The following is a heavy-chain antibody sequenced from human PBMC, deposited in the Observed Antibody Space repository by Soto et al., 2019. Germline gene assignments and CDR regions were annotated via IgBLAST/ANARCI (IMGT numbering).Heavy chain of an antibody. CDR1: GYTFTSYY. V-gene: IGHV1-46*01. Sequence: QVQLVQSGAEVKKPGASVKVSCKASGYTFTSYYMHWVRQAPGQGLEWMGIINPSGGSTSYAQKFQGRVTMTRDTHTSTVYMELSSLRSEDTAVYYCARDVRAYSDSSGYFDYWGQGTLVTVSS. CDR2: INPSGGST. J-gene: IGHJ4*02. D-gene: IGHD3-22*01. CDR3: ARDVRAYSDSSGYFDY.